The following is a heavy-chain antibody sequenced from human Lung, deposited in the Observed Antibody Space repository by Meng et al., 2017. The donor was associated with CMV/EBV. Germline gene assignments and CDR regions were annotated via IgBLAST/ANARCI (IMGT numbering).Heavy chain of an antibody. D-gene: IGHD1-7*01. CDR2: IYPGDDDT. V-gene: IGHV5-51*01. Sequence: GGSXRLSCQGSGYSFTTYWIAWVRQMPGKGLEWVGSIYPGDDDTRYSPSLQGQVTISADASITAAYLQWNSLKASDTAMYYCARLWGVFDWNFDGFDIWGQGTMVTVSS. CDR3: ARLWGVFDWNFDGFDI. J-gene: IGHJ3*02. CDR1: GYSFTTYW.